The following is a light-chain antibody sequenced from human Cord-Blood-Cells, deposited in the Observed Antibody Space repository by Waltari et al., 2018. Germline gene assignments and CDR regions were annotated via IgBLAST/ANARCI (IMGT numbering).Light chain of an antibody. Sequence: DTQMPPSPSSLSASVRVTVTITCQASQDLSNYLNWYQQKPGKAPKLLICDASNLETGVPSRFSGSGSGTDFTFTISSLQPEDIATYYCQQYDNLPITFGQGTRLEIK. V-gene: IGKV1-33*01. CDR2: DAS. CDR1: QDLSNY. J-gene: IGKJ5*01. CDR3: QQYDNLPIT.